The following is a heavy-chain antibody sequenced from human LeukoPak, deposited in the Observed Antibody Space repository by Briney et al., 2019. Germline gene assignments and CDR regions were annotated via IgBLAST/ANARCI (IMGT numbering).Heavy chain of an antibody. V-gene: IGHV1-69*13. CDR3: ARDAFTMVRGVIGPSWYYYYMDV. J-gene: IGHJ6*03. CDR2: IIPIFGTA. Sequence: SVKVSCKASVGTFSSYAISWVRQAPGQGLEWMGGIIPIFGTANYAQKFQGRVTITADESTSTAYMELSSLRSEDTAVYYCARDAFTMVRGVIGPSWYYYYMDVWGKGTTVTISS. CDR1: VGTFSSYA. D-gene: IGHD3-10*01.